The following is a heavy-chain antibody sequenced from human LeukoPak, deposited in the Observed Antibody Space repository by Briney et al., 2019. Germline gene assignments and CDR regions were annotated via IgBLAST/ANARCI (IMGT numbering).Heavy chain of an antibody. CDR1: GYTFTSYG. D-gene: IGHD1-26*01. Sequence: ASVKVSCKASGYTFTSYGINWVRQAPGQGLEWMGWISAYNGNTNYAQKLQGRVTMTTDTSTSTAYMELRSLRSDDTAVYYCARDLDQYSGRYGGFGHDFWGQGTLVTVSS. CDR3: ARDLDQYSGRYGGFGHDF. CDR2: ISAYNGNT. V-gene: IGHV1-18*01. J-gene: IGHJ4*02.